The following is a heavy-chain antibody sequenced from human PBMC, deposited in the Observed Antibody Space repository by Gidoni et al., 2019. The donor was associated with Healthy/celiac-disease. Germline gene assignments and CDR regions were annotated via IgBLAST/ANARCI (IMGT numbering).Heavy chain of an antibody. V-gene: IGHV5-10-1*03. D-gene: IGHD2-2*01. CDR1: GYSFTSYW. J-gene: IGHJ5*02. CDR3: ARHRGPRPAADP. CDR2: IDPSDSYT. Sequence: EVQLVQSGAAVKKPGESLRISCKGSGYSFTSYWISWVRQMPGKGLEWMGRIDPSDSYTNYSPSFQGHVTISADKSISTAYLQWSSLKASDTAMYYCARHRGPRPAADPWGQGTLVTVSS.